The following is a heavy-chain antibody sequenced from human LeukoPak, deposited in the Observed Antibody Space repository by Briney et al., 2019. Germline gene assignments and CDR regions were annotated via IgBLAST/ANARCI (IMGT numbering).Heavy chain of an antibody. CDR3: ARAGIAAAGGHFDY. J-gene: IGHJ4*02. CDR2: IKQHGSEK. Sequence: GGSLRLSCAASGFTFSSYWMSWVRQAPGKGLEWVANIKQHGSEKYYVDSVKGRFTISRDNAKNSLYLQMNSLRAEDTAVYYCARAGIAAAGGHFDYWGQGTLVTVSS. CDR1: GFTFSSYW. V-gene: IGHV3-7*01. D-gene: IGHD6-13*01.